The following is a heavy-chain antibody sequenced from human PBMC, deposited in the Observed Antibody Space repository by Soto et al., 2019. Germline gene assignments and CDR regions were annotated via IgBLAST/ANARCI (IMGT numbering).Heavy chain of an antibody. CDR2: IIPIFSTA. Sequence: SVKVSCKASGGTFSSYAISWVRQAPGQGIEWIGGIIPIFSTANYAQKFQGRVTITADESTSTAYMELSSLRSEDTFVYYCARGLWRGYSGYDVDYWGQGTLVTVSS. CDR1: GGTFSSYA. D-gene: IGHD5-12*01. J-gene: IGHJ4*02. V-gene: IGHV1-69*13. CDR3: ARGLWRGYSGYDVDY.